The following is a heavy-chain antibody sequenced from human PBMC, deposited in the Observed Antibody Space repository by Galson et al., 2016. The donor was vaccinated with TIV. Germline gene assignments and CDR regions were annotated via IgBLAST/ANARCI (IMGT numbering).Heavy chain of an antibody. D-gene: IGHD6-19*01. Sequence: ASGFTFSSYGMHWVRQTPGKGLEWVAIISYDRSDIYYGDSVKGRFTVSRDNSKNNLYLQMNSLTAEDTAVYYCARQWQSYFFDYWGQGTVVTVSS. CDR1: GFTFSSYG. V-gene: IGHV3-33*01. CDR3: ARQWQSYFFDY. CDR2: ISYDRSDI. J-gene: IGHJ4*02.